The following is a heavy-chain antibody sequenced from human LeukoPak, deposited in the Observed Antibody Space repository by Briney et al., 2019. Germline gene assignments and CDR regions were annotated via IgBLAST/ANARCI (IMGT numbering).Heavy chain of an antibody. CDR2: ISWNSGSI. CDR3: ASGPGYYDSSGYD. J-gene: IGHJ4*02. V-gene: IGHV3-9*01. CDR1: GFTFDDYA. D-gene: IGHD3-22*01. Sequence: PGGSLRLSCAASGFTFDDYAMHWVRQAPGKGLEWVSGISWNSGSIGYADSVKGRFTISRDSAKNSLYLQMNSLRAEDTAVYYCASGPGYYDSSGYDWGQGTLVTVSS.